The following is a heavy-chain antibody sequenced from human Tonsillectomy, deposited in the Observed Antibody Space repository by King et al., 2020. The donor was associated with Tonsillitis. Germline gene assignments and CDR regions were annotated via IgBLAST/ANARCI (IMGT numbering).Heavy chain of an antibody. CDR1: GGTFSNYA. J-gene: IGHJ2*01. Sequence: VQLVQSGAEVKRPGSSVKVSCKASGGTFSNYAISWVRQAPGQGLEWMGGIIPIFGTANYAQKFQGRLTITADESPSTAYMELSSLRSEDTAMYYCARGRVQLVPNYWNFDLWGRGTLVTVSS. V-gene: IGHV1-69*01. D-gene: IGHD1-1*01. CDR3: ARGRVQLVPNYWNFDL. CDR2: IIPIFGTA.